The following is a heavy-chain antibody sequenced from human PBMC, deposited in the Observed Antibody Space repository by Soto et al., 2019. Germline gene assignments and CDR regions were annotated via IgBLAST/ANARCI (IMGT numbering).Heavy chain of an antibody. V-gene: IGHV4-4*02. Sequence: PSETLSLTCAVSGGSISSSNWWSSVRQPPGKGLEWIGEIYHSGSTNYNPSLKSRVTISVDKSKNQFSLKLSSVTAADTAVYYCAQRTPRTVLYDYWGQGTLVTVSS. D-gene: IGHD2-15*01. CDR2: IYHSGST. J-gene: IGHJ4*02. CDR3: AQRTPRTVLYDY. CDR1: GGSISSSNW.